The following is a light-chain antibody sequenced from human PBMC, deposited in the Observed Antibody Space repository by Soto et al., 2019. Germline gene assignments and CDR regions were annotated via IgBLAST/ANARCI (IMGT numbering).Light chain of an antibody. V-gene: IGKV3-20*01. CDR2: GVS. CDR3: QQYGSAPYT. Sequence: EIVLTQSPGTLSLSPGERATLSCRASRSVSSNYLAWYQQKPGQAPRLLIYGVSTRATGIPDRFSGSGSGTEFILTISRLEPEDSAVYYCQQYGSAPYTFGQGTMLDIK. J-gene: IGKJ2*01. CDR1: RSVSSNY.